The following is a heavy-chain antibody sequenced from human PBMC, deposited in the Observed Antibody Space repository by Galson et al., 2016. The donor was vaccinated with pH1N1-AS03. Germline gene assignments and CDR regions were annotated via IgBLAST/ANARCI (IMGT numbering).Heavy chain of an antibody. J-gene: IGHJ5*02. V-gene: IGHV4-4*09. Sequence: LSLTCLVSGGSISGYYWCWIRQPPGKGPEWIGCVSHNSGRTNYNPSLKSRVTITTETSKNQFSLKLTSATAADTAVYYCASRGPESYYGSVIRKYKVGWFDPWGQGTLVTVAS. D-gene: IGHD3-10*01. CDR1: GGSISGYY. CDR2: VSHNSGRT. CDR3: ASRGPESYYGSVIRKYKVGWFDP.